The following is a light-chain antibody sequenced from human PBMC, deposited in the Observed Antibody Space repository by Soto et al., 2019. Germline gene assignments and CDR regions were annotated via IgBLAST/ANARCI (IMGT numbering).Light chain of an antibody. CDR2: EVS. J-gene: IGLJ1*01. V-gene: IGLV2-23*02. CDR1: SSDAGSYNL. Sequence: QSVLTQPASVSGSPGQSITISCTGTSSDAGSYNLVSWYQQHPGKAPKPMIYEVSKRPSGVSNRFSGSKSGNTASLTISGLQAEDEADYYCCSYAGSSTYVFGTGTKVTVL. CDR3: CSYAGSSTYV.